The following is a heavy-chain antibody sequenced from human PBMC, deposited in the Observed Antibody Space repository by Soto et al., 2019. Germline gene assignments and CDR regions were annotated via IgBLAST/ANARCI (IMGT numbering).Heavy chain of an antibody. V-gene: IGHV1-2*04. CDR1: GYTFTGYY. CDR3: ARVIRGYSYGYGMDV. Sequence: ASVEVSCKASGYTFTGYYMHWVRQAPGQGLEWMGWINPNSGGTNYAQKFQGWVTMTRDTSISTAYMELSRLRSDDTAVYYCARVIRGYSYGYGMDVWAQGTTVTVSS. CDR2: INPNSGGT. J-gene: IGHJ6*02. D-gene: IGHD5-18*01.